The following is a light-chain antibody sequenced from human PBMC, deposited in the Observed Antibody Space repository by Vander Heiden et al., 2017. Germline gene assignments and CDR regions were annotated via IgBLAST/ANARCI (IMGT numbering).Light chain of an antibody. V-gene: IGKV3-11*01. J-gene: IGKJ4*01. CDR2: DAS. CDR1: QSVSSY. CDR3: QQRSNWPLT. Sequence: TVLPQSPATLSLSPGERATLSCRASQSVSSYLAWYQQKPGQAPRLLIYDASNRATGIPARFSGSGSGTDFTLTISSLEPEDCAVYYCQQRSNWPLTFGGGTKVEIK.